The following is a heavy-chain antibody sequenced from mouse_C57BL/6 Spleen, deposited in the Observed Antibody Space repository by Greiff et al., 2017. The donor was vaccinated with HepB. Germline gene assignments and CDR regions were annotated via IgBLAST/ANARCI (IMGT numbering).Heavy chain of an antibody. V-gene: IGHV1-5*01. CDR3: TSYYYGSSYAMDY. D-gene: IGHD1-1*01. Sequence: EVKLVESGTVLARPGASVKMSCKTSGYTFTSYWMHWVKQRPGQGLEWIGAIYPGNSDTSYNQKFKGKAKLTAVTSASTAYMELSSLTNEDSAVYYCTSYYYGSSYAMDYWGQGTSVTVSS. CDR1: GYTFTSYW. CDR2: IYPGNSDT. J-gene: IGHJ4*01.